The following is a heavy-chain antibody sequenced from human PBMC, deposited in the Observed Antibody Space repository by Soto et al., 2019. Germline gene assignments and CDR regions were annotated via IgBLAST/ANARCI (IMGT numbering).Heavy chain of an antibody. CDR3: AREEPTEYDILTGYSHYYQDGMDV. V-gene: IGHV4-4*02. CDR2: ICHSGST. CDR1: GFSISSSNW. D-gene: IGHD3-9*01. Sequence: SETLSLTGAISGFSISSSNWWSGARQPPGKGLEWIGDICHSGSTNYNPSLKSRVTISVDKSKNQFSLKLSSVTAADTAVYYCAREEPTEYDILTGYSHYYQDGMDVRGRGTTVT. J-gene: IGHJ6*04.